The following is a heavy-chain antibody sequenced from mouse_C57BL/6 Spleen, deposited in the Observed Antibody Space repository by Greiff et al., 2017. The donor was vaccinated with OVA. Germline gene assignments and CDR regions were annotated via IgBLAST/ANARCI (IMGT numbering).Heavy chain of an antibody. D-gene: IGHD2-4*01. V-gene: IGHV1-55*01. CDR1: GYTFTSYW. J-gene: IGHJ2*01. CDR2: IYPGSGST. Sequence: VQLQQPGAELVKPGASVEMSCKASGYTFTSYWITWVKQRPGQGLEWIGDIYPGSGSTNYNEKFKSKATLTVDTSSSTAYMQLSSLTSEDSAVYYCAREGDYDNYFDYWGQGTTLTVSS. CDR3: AREGDYDNYFDY.